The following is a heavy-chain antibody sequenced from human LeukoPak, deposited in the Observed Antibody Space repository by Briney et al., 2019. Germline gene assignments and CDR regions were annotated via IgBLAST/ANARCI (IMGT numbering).Heavy chain of an antibody. CDR2: ISYDGSNK. CDR1: GFTFSSYA. V-gene: IGHV3-30*04. Sequence: LPGGSLRLSCAASGFTFSSYAMHWVRQAPGKGLEWVAVISYDGSNKYYADSVKGRFTISRDNSKSTLYLQMNSLRAEDTAVYYCARDVVDRQFDYWGQGTLVTVSS. D-gene: IGHD2-15*01. CDR3: ARDVVDRQFDY. J-gene: IGHJ4*02.